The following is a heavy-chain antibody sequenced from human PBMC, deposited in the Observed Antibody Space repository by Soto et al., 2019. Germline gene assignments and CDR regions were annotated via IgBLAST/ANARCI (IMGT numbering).Heavy chain of an antibody. CDR1: GFSLSTSGLG. CDR2: IYWDDDK. CDR3: AHRAAAGTDDAFDI. V-gene: IGHV2-5*02. J-gene: IGHJ3*02. Sequence: ITLKESGPTLVKPTQPLTLTCTFSGFSLSTSGLGVGWIRQPPGKALEWLALIYWDDDKRYSPSLKSRLTITKDTSKNQVVLTMTNMDPVDTATYYCAHRAAAGTDDAFDIWGQGTMVTVSS. D-gene: IGHD6-13*01.